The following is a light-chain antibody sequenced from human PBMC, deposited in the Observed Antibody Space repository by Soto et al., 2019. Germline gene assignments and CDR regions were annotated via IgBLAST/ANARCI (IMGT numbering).Light chain of an antibody. CDR3: QQYNNWPPLT. J-gene: IGKJ4*01. CDR1: LSVSRN. Sequence: EIVMTQSPATLSVSPGERATLSCRASLSVSRNLAWYQQKPGQAPRLLTYGVSTRATGIPARFSGSGSETKFTLTISSLQSEDFAVYYCQQYNNWPPLTFGGGTKVDIK. CDR2: GVS. V-gene: IGKV3-15*01.